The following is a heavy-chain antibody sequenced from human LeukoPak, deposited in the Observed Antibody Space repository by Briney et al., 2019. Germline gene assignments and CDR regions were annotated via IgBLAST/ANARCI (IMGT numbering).Heavy chain of an antibody. CDR2: IYYSGST. V-gene: IGHV4-59*01. Sequence: SETLSLTCTVSGGSISSYYWSWIRQPPGKGLEWIGYIYYSGSTNYNPSLKSRVTISVDTSKNQFSLKLSSVTAADTAVYYCAREGDYGDYLYYFDYWGQGTLVTVSS. CDR3: AREGDYGDYLYYFDY. CDR1: GGSISSYY. J-gene: IGHJ4*02. D-gene: IGHD4-17*01.